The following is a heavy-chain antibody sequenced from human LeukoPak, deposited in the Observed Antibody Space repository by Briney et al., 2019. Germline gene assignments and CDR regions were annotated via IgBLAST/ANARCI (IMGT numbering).Heavy chain of an antibody. CDR3: ARDSCSGGSCQYPDY. J-gene: IGHJ4*02. D-gene: IGHD2-15*01. CDR2: INPNSGGT. Sequence: GASVKVSRKASGYTLTGYYMHWVRQAPGQGLEWMGWINPNSGGTNYAQKFQGRVTMTRDTSISTAYMELSRLRSDDTAVYYCARDSCSGGSCQYPDYWGQGTLVTVSS. CDR1: GYTLTGYY. V-gene: IGHV1-2*02.